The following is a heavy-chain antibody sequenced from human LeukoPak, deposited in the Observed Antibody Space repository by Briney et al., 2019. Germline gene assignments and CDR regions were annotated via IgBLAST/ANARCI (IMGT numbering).Heavy chain of an antibody. CDR2: ISYDGSNK. D-gene: IGHD3-10*01. Sequence: GGSLRLSCAASGLTFSSYGMHWVRQAPGKGLEWVAVISYDGSNKYYADSVKGRFTISRDNSKNTLYLQMNSLRAEDTAVYYCAKDSGSYLGYWGQGTLVTVSS. CDR1: GLTFSSYG. V-gene: IGHV3-30*18. J-gene: IGHJ4*02. CDR3: AKDSGSYLGY.